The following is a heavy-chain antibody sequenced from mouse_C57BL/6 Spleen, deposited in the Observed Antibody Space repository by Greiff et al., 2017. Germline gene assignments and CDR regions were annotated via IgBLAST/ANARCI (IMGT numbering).Heavy chain of an antibody. CDR2: ISGGGGNT. CDR3: AGHHYYGSPVDY. D-gene: IGHD1-1*01. CDR1: GFTFSSYT. J-gene: IGHJ2*01. Sequence: EVHLVESGGGLVKPGGSLKLSCAASGFTFSSYTMSWVRQTPEKRLEWVATISGGGGNTYYPDSVKGRFTISRDNAKNTLYRQMSSLRSEDTALYYCAGHHYYGSPVDYWGQGTTLTVSS. V-gene: IGHV5-9*01.